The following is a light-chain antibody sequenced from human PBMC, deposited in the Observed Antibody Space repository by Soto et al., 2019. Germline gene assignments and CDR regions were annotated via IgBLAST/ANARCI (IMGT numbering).Light chain of an antibody. CDR2: XXX. Sequence: QAELPPPRSVSGSPGQPVTISCTGTSSDVGGYNYFSSYQHHPCKAPKLIIXXXXXRPSGVPDRFSGSKSGNTASLTISGLQAEDEADYYCCSYAGSYTYVFGTGTKVTVL. CDR1: SSDVGGYNY. CDR3: CSYAGSYTYV. V-gene: IGLV2-11*01. J-gene: IGLJ1*01.